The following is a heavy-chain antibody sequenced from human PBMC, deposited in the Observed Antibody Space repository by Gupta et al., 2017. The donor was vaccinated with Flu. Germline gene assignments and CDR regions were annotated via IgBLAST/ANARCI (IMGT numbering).Heavy chain of an antibody. CDR1: TFTGYY. D-gene: IGHD3-22*01. J-gene: IGHJ4*02. CDR2: INPNSGGT. CDR3: ARVLARSPKYDSSGYPDY. V-gene: IGHV1-2*02. Sequence: TFTGYYMHWVRQAPGQGLEWMGWINPNSGGTNYAQKFQGRVTMTRDTSISTAYMELSRLRSDDTAVYYCARVLARSPKYDSSGYPDYWGQGTLVTVSS.